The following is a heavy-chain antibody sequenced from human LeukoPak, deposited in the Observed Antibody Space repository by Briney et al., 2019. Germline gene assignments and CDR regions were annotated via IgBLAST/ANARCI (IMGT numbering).Heavy chain of an antibody. CDR3: ARISPH. J-gene: IGHJ4*02. Sequence: GGSLRLSCAGSGFTFSSYWMSWVRQAPGKGLEWVANIKDDGSEKYYLDSVKGRFTISRDNGKNSLYLQMNSLRDEDTAVYYCARISPHWGQGTLVTVSS. V-gene: IGHV3-7*01. CDR2: IKDDGSEK. CDR1: GFTFSSYW.